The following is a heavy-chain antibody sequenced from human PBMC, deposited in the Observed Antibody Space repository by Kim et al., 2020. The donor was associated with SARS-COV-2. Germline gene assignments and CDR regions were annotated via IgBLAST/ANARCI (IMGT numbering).Heavy chain of an antibody. CDR1: GGSISSSSYY. V-gene: IGHV4-39*07. CDR2: IYYSGST. CDR3: ARGYAGVLDY. J-gene: IGHJ4*02. D-gene: IGHD5-12*01. Sequence: SETLSLTCTVSGGSISSSSYYWGWIRQPPGKGLEWIGSIYYSGSTYYNPSLKSRVTISVDTSKNQFSLKLSSVTAADTAVYYCARGYAGVLDYWGQGTLVTVSS.